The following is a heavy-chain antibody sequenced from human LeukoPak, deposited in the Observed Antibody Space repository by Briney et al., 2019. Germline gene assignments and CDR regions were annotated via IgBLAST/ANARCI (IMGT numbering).Heavy chain of an antibody. CDR1: GFTFSSYS. V-gene: IGHV3-23*01. D-gene: IGHD3-3*01. Sequence: GGSLRLSCAASGFTFSSYSMNWVRQAPGKGLEWVSFISGTGGNTDYADSVKGRFSISRDNSKNSLFLQMNSLRVEDTAVYYCVGREYDYWRGYYTGIDYWGQGTLVTVSS. CDR2: ISGTGGNT. J-gene: IGHJ4*02. CDR3: VGREYDYWRGYYTGIDY.